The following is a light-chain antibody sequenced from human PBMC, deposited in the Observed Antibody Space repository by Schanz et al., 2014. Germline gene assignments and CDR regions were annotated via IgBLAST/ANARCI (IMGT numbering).Light chain of an antibody. Sequence: QSALTQPASVSGSPGQSITISCTGTSSDVGGYNDVSWYQQHPGKAPKLMIYDVSNRPSGVSNRFSASKSGNTASLTISGLQAEDEATYYCSSFEGRHNWVFGGGTKLTVL. J-gene: IGLJ3*02. V-gene: IGLV2-14*01. CDR1: SSDVGGYND. CDR3: SSFEGRHNWV. CDR2: DVS.